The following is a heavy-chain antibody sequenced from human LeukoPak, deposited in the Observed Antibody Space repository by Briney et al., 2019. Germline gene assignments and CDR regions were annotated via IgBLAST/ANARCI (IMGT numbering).Heavy chain of an antibody. D-gene: IGHD3-22*01. J-gene: IGHJ4*02. CDR3: ARTSPKPYDSSGYDDY. V-gene: IGHV1-18*01. CDR1: GYTFTSYG. CDR2: ISAYNGNT. Sequence: GASVKVSCKASGYTFTSYGISWVRQAPGQGLEWMGWISAYNGNTNYAQKVQGRVTMTTDTSTSTAYMELRSLRSDDTAVYYCARTSPKPYDSSGYDDYWGQGTLVTVSS.